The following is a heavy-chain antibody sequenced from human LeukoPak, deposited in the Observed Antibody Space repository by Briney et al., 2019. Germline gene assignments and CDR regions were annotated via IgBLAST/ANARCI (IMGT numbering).Heavy chain of an antibody. D-gene: IGHD6-19*01. CDR2: ISGASNYI. J-gene: IGHJ4*02. CDR3: VRDTPGSGWLYY. CDR1: GFIFSNYP. Sequence: PGGSLRLSCAASGFIFSNYPMNWVRQAPGKGLEWVSTISGASNYIQYADSVKGRFTISRDNAKNSVYLQMSSLRVEDTAVYYCVRDTPGSGWLYYRGQGTLVTVSS. V-gene: IGHV3-21*01.